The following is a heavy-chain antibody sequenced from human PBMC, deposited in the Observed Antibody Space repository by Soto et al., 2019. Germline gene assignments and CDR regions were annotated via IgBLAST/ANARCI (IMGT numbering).Heavy chain of an antibody. D-gene: IGHD3-22*01. CDR1: GYSFTTYG. Sequence: QVQLVQSGGEVEKPGASVKVSCKTSGYSFTTYGISWVRQAPGQGLDWMGWISTYNGHTKYTQRLQGRVTITTDTTTSTAYRELRSLTSDDTAVYYCARGPTDYHDNSGDYFWDYWGQGTLVTVSS. CDR2: ISTYNGHT. V-gene: IGHV1-18*01. CDR3: ARGPTDYHDNSGDYFWDY. J-gene: IGHJ1*01.